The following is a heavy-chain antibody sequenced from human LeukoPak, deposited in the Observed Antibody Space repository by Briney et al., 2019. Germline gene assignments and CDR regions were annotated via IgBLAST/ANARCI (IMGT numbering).Heavy chain of an antibody. Sequence: PGGSLRLSCAASGFSFSNYNMNWVRQAPGKGLEWVSSISSSSYIYYADSVKGRFTISRDNAKNSLYLQMNSLRAEDTAMYYCTRETPDGYDYWGQGTLVTVSS. CDR3: TRETPDGYDY. D-gene: IGHD5-24*01. CDR1: GFSFSNYN. CDR2: ISSSSYI. J-gene: IGHJ4*02. V-gene: IGHV3-21*01.